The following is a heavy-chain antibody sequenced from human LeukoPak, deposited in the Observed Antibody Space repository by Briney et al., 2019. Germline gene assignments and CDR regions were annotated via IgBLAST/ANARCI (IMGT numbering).Heavy chain of an antibody. CDR2: IWYDGSKT. V-gene: IGHV3-33*01. Sequence: GGSLRLSCAASGFNFRSHAMHWVRQAPGKGLEWVALIWYDGSKTYYEDSMKGRVTISRDNARNTLYLQINNLRAEDTAVYYCAREPINLVVGVSYGLDVWGLGTAVTVSS. CDR1: GFNFRSHA. J-gene: IGHJ6*02. CDR3: AREPINLVVGVSYGLDV. D-gene: IGHD2-15*01.